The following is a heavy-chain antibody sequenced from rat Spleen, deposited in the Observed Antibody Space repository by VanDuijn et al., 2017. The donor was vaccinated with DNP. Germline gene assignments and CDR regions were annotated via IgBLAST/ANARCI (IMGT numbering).Heavy chain of an antibody. CDR2: IGSDAYAP. J-gene: IGHJ2*01. Sequence: EVQLVESGGGLVQPGRSLKLSCAASGFTFSAYYMAWVRQPPAKGLEWVAYIGSDAYAPYYGDSVKGRFTISRDNAKNTLFLQMDSLRSEDTATYYCATSGYGYDGYPFAYWGQGVMVTVSS. D-gene: IGHD1-12*03. CDR1: GFTFSAYY. CDR3: ATSGYGYDGYPFAY. V-gene: IGHV5-20*01.